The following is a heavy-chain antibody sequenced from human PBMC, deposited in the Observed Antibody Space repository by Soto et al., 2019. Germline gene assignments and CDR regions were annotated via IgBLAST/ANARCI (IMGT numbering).Heavy chain of an antibody. CDR3: ARGWGYFDSSGFHYLYAVDV. Sequence: GGSLRLSCAASGFTFSSYGMHWVRQGPGKGLEWVAVISYDGSNKYYADSVKGRFTISRDNSKNTLYLQMNSLRAEDTTLYYCARGWGYFDSSGFHYLYAVDVWGQGTTVTVSS. D-gene: IGHD3-22*01. CDR1: GFTFSSYG. CDR2: ISYDGSNK. V-gene: IGHV3-30*03. J-gene: IGHJ6*02.